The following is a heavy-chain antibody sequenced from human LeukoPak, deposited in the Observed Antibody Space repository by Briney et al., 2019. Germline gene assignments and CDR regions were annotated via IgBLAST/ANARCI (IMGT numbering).Heavy chain of an antibody. V-gene: IGHV1-8*01. CDR2: MNPNSGNT. J-gene: IGHJ5*02. CDR3: ARATIYDYVWGSYRYTGWFDP. D-gene: IGHD3-16*02. CDR1: GYTFTSYD. Sequence: ASVKVSCKASGYTFTSYDINWVRQATGQGLEWMGWMNPNSGNTGYAQKFQGRVTMTRNTSVSTAYMELSSLRSEDTAVYYCARATIYDYVWGSYRYTGWFDPWGQGTLVTVSS.